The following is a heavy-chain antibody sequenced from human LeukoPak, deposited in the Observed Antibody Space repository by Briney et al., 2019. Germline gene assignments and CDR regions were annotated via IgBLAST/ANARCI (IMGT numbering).Heavy chain of an antibody. CDR2: IRPNSDGI. CDR1: GYTLTDHH. D-gene: IGHD2-2*01. V-gene: IGHV1-2*02. J-gene: IGHJ3*02. Sequence: ASVKVSCKASGYTLTDHHLIWVRQAPGQGLEWMGWIRPNSDGIRYAQEFQGRVTMTRDTSISTAYMELTSLTSDDTAIYYCARVRGYCSSTSCYWAFDIWGQGTMVTVSS. CDR3: ARVRGYCSSTSCYWAFDI.